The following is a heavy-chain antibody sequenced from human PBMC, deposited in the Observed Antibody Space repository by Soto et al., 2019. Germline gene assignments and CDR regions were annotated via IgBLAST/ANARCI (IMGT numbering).Heavy chain of an antibody. V-gene: IGHV4-38-2*01. CDR3: ARGPTVTPAY. Sequence: EILSLTCAGSGYSMSSGYYWGWIRQPPGKGLEWIGSIYNSGSTSYKPSLKSRVTISVDTSKNQFSLKLRSVTAADTAGYYCARGPTVTPAYWGRGALV. D-gene: IGHD2-21*02. CDR2: IYNSGST. J-gene: IGHJ4*02. CDR1: GYSMSSGYY.